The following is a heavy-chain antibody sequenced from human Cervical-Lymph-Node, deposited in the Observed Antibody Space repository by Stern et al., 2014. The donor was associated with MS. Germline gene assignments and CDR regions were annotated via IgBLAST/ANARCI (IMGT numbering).Heavy chain of an antibody. V-gene: IGHV3-30*03. CDR1: GFTFSSYG. D-gene: IGHD5-24*01. CDR3: ILATIIRDY. CDR2: ISYDGSNK. Sequence: VQLVESGGGVVQPGRSLRLSCAASGFTFSSYGMYWVRQTPGKGLEWVAIISYDGSNKYYAESVKGRFTISRDNSKNTLYLQMNSLRNEDTAVYYCILATIIRDYWGQGTLVTVSS. J-gene: IGHJ4*02.